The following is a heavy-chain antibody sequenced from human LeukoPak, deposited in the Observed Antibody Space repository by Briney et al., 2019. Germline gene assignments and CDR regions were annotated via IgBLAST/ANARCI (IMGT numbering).Heavy chain of an antibody. Sequence: QPGGSLRLSCAASGFTVCSNYMGWVRRGPGEGLEGGLVVYSGGSTYYADSVKGRFTISRDNSKNTLYLQMNSLRAEDTAVYYCARGIAAAGTRGRGYYFDYWGQGTLVTVSS. CDR1: GFTVCSNY. J-gene: IGHJ4*02. D-gene: IGHD6-13*01. CDR3: ARGIAAAGTRGRGYYFDY. CDR2: VYSGGST. V-gene: IGHV3-66*01.